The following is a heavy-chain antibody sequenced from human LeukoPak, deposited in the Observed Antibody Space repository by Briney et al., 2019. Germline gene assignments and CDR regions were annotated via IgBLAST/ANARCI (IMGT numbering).Heavy chain of an antibody. CDR3: VGGNDFRSGTFDY. D-gene: IGHD3-10*01. J-gene: IGHJ4*02. CDR2: IYSGGRT. V-gene: IGHV3-66*01. CDR1: GFNVNNNY. Sequence: PGGSLRLSCAASGFNVNNNYMSWVRQAPGKGLECVSVIYSGGRTHYIDSVKGRFIISRDNSKNTVDLQMNSLRAEDTAVYYCVGGNDFRSGTFDYWGQGTLVTVSS.